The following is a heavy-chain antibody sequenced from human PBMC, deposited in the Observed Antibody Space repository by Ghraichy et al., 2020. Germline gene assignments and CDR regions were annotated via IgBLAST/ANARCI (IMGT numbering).Heavy chain of an antibody. CDR3: ARDYGGTFDY. CDR1: RGSVSSGSYY. J-gene: IGHJ4*02. CDR2: IYYSGST. V-gene: IGHV4-61*01. Sequence: SETLSLTCTVSRGSVSSGSYYWSWIRQPPGKGLEWIAYIYYSGSTNYNPSLKSRVTISVDTSKNQFSLKLSSVTAADTAVYYCARDYGGTFDYWGQGTLVTVSS. D-gene: IGHD4-23*01.